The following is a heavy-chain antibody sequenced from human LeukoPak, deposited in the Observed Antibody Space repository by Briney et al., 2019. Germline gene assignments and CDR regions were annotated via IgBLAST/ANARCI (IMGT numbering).Heavy chain of an antibody. D-gene: IGHD2/OR15-2a*01. J-gene: IGHJ4*02. V-gene: IGHV3-66*01. CDR1: GFTVSYNY. Sequence: GGSLRLSCAASGFTVSYNYMSWVRQAPGKGLEWVSVIYSGGSTYYADSVKGRFTISRDNSKNTLYLQMNSLRAEDTAVYYCAKDSAKKYDDYWGQGTLVTVSS. CDR2: IYSGGST. CDR3: AKDSAKKYDDY.